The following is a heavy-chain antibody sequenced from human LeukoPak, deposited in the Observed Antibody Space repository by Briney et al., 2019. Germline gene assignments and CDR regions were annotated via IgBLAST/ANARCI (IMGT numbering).Heavy chain of an antibody. CDR3: ARGTLEHCSGASCYPLDS. CDR1: GFTFSSYA. Sequence: GGSLRLSCTASGFTFSSYAMNWVRQAPGKGLEWVSGIGAGGTFTYYADSVKGRFTISRDNSRNTLYLQMNSLRADDTAVYYCARGTLEHCSGASCYPLDSWGQGTLVTVSS. D-gene: IGHD2-15*01. J-gene: IGHJ5*01. V-gene: IGHV3-23*01. CDR2: IGAGGTFT.